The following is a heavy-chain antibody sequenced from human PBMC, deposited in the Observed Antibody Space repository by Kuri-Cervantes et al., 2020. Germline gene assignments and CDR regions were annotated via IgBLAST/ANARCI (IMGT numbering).Heavy chain of an antibody. J-gene: IGHJ4*02. CDR3: ARARIAAAGTWDY. CDR2: IYYSGST. Sequence: SETLSLTCTVSGGSISSYCWSWIRQPPGKGLEWIGYIYYSGSTNYNPSLKSRVTISVDTSKNQFSLKLSSVTAADTAVYYCARARIAAAGTWDYWGQGTLVTVSS. D-gene: IGHD6-13*01. V-gene: IGHV4-59*12. CDR1: GGSISSYC.